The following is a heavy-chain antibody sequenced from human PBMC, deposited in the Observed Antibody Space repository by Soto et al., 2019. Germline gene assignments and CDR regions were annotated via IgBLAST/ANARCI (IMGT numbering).Heavy chain of an antibody. CDR2: ISYDGSNK. J-gene: IGHJ6*02. CDR3: ARDHGEGTGLGMDV. V-gene: IGHV3-30-3*01. D-gene: IGHD4-17*01. Sequence: QVQLVESGGGVVQPGRSLRLSCAASGFTFSSYAMHWVRQAPGKGLEWVAVISYDGSNKYYADSVKGRFIISRDNSKNTLYLQMNSLRAEDTAVYYCARDHGEGTGLGMDVWGQGTTVTVSS. CDR1: GFTFSSYA.